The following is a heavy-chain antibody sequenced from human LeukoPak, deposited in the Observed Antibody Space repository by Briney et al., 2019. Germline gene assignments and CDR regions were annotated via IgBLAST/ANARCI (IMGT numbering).Heavy chain of an antibody. V-gene: IGHV3-53*01. CDR3: AKDYRAHPLRPNWLDP. CDR1: GFTVHSNY. J-gene: IGHJ5*02. D-gene: IGHD1-26*01. Sequence: GGSLRLSCAASGFTVHSNYMSWVRQAPGKGLEWVSGIDRSGVTHYADSVKGRFTISRDNSKNKLYLQMNSLRAEDTGVYYCAKDYRAHPLRPNWLDPWGQGTLVTVSS. CDR2: IDRSGVT.